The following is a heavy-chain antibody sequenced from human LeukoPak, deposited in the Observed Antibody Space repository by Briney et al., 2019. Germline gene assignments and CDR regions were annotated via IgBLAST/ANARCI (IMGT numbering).Heavy chain of an antibody. V-gene: IGHV4-31*03. CDR2: IYYTGST. CDR3: AREPPTTHTYCDTISSQNWVDP. J-gene: IGHJ5*02. D-gene: IGHD2-21*01. Sequence: SQTLSLTCTVSGGSISSGGYFWTWIRQHPGKGLEWIGHIYYTGSTYYNPSLKSRVTISVDTSKNQFSLKLNSVTAADTAVYYCAREPPTTHTYCDTISSQNWVDPWGQRTLVTVSS. CDR1: GGSISSGGYF.